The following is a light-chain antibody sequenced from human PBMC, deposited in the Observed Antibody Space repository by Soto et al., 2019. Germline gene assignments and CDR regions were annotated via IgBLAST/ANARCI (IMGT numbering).Light chain of an antibody. V-gene: IGKV1-5*03. J-gene: IGKJ1*01. CDR1: QTIYSW. CDR3: LQHETYPRT. Sequence: DIQMTQSPSSLSASVGDRVTITCRASQTIYSWLAWYQQKPGQAPRLLIHKASTLETGVPSRFSGSGYGTDFTLTISSLQPEDFATYYCLQHETYPRTFGQGTKVDI. CDR2: KAS.